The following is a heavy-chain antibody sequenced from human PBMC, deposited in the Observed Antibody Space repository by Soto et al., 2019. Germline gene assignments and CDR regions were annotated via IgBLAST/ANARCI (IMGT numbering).Heavy chain of an antibody. CDR2: IIPIFGTA. J-gene: IGHJ2*01. CDR1: EDTFRNYA. CDR3: ASTKYDSSVYYYWYLGL. V-gene: IGHV1-69*06. D-gene: IGHD3-22*01. Sequence: QVELVQSGAEVKKPGSSVKVSCQASEDTFRNYAISWVRQAPGQGLEWMGGIIPIFGTANYAQKFQGRVTITAVTSANTVYLELSSVSSEDTAVYYCASTKYDSSVYYYWYLGLWGRGTLVTVSS.